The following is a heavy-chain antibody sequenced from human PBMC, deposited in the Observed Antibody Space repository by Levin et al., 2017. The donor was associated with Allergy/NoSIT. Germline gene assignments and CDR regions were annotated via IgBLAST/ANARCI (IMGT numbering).Heavy chain of an antibody. D-gene: IGHD6-19*01. Sequence: SETLSLTCTVSGGSISSSSYYWGWIRQPPGKGLEWIGSIYYSGSTYYNPSLKSRVTISVDTSKNQFSLKLSSVTAADTAVYYCAGLTRITVAGPGGGAYWGQGTLVTVSS. V-gene: IGHV4-39*01. CDR2: IYYSGST. J-gene: IGHJ4*02. CDR1: GGSISSSSYY. CDR3: AGLTRITVAGPGGGAY.